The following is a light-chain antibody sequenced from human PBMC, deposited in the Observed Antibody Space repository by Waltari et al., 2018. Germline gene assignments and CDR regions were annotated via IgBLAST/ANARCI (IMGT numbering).Light chain of an antibody. Sequence: TQATSLSVAPGRTARITCWGNDVGTTSSHCYQRKVGQAPVLLVYDDRDRPSGVSEPFSGSFSGNTATLTINRVKAGDEADYYCQFWDLSSDQVIFGGGTKLTVL. J-gene: IGLJ2*01. CDR2: DDR. CDR1: DVGTTS. V-gene: IGLV3-21*03. CDR3: QFWDLSSDQVI.